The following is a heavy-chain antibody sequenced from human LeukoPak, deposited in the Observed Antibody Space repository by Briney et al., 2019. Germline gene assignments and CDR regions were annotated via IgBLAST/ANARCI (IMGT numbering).Heavy chain of an antibody. CDR1: GFAFNLYG. D-gene: IGHD3-16*02. CDR3: AKSLGVGGYTRYKGFDQ. Sequence: PGESLRLSCAASGFAFNLYGMAWVRQAPGKGLEWVSGISGSAVGTYYADSVKGRLSISRDNSKNTLSLQMNSLRAEDTAVYYCAKSLGVGGYTRYKGFDQWGQGTLVTVSS. CDR2: ISGSAVGT. V-gene: IGHV3-23*01. J-gene: IGHJ4*02.